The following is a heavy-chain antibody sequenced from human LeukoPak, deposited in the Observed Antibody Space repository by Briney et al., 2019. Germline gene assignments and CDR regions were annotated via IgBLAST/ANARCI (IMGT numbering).Heavy chain of an antibody. D-gene: IGHD6-6*01. V-gene: IGHV1-3*01. J-gene: IGHJ6*02. CDR2: VDAGSDNR. CDR3: SRKYSSSSLYYYGMDV. CDR1: GYRFTSYS. Sequence: ASVKVSCKASGYRFTSYSIHWVRQAPGQRLEWMGSVDAGSDNRKYSQKFQGRVTITSDTSASTAYMELSSLRSEDTAVYYCSRKYSSSSLYYYGMDVWGQGTTVTVSS.